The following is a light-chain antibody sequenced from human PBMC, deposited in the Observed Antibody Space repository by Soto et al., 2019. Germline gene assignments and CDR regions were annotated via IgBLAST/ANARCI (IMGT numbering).Light chain of an antibody. J-gene: IGKJ2*01. CDR3: QQYNTYS. V-gene: IGKV1-5*03. CDR2: KTS. CDR1: QSLNSW. Sequence: DIQMTQSPSTLSASVGDRVSITCRASQSLNSWLAWYQQKQGKAPKLLIYKTSTLESGVPSRFSGSGSWTEFTLTISNLQPDDFATYYCQQYNTYSFGQGTKLEIK.